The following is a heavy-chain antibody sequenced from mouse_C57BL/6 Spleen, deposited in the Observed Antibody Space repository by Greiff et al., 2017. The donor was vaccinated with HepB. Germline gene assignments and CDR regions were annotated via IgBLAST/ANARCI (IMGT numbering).Heavy chain of an antibody. V-gene: IGHV5-16*01. CDR1: GFTFSDYY. J-gene: IGHJ3*01. Sequence: EVKLVESEGGLVQPGRSMKLSCTASGFTFSDYYMAWVRQVPEKGLEWVANINYDGSSTYYLDSLKSRFIISRDNAKNILYLQMSSLKSEDTATYYCARLDGYYFWFAYWGQGTLVTVSA. CDR3: ARLDGYYFWFAY. D-gene: IGHD2-3*01. CDR2: INYDGSST.